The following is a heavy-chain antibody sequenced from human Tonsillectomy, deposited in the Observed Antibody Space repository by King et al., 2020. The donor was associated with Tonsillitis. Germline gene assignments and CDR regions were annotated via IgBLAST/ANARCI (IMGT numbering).Heavy chain of an antibody. D-gene: IGHD3-10*01. CDR1: GFTVSSNY. V-gene: IGHV3-53*01. CDR2: TYASGNT. CDR3: ARDVPPWWFGEGPL. Sequence: VQLVESGGGLVQPGGSLSLSCAASGFTVSSNYLSWVRQAPGKGLEWLSVTYASGNTHYADSVKGRFTVSRDNSKNTLYLQINSLRPEDTAVYYCARDVPPWWFGEGPLWGQGTTVTVSS. J-gene: IGHJ6*02.